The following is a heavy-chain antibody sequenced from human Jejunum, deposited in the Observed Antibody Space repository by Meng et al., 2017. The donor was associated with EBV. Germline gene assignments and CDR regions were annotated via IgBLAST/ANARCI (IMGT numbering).Heavy chain of an antibody. CDR2: INSDGSKT. CDR1: GFTLSSYW. Sequence: EVLLLESGGGLVPPGDSLRRSCAASGFTLSSYWMHWVRQAPGKGLVWVSRINSDGSKTNYADSVKGRFTISRDIAKNTLYLQLNSLRADDTAVYYCVRGPPPDTWGQGTLVTVSS. V-gene: IGHV3-74*01. CDR3: VRGPPPDT. J-gene: IGHJ5*02.